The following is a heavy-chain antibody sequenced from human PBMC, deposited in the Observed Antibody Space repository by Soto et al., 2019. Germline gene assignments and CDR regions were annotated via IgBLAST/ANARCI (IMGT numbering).Heavy chain of an antibody. Sequence: SVKVSCKASGGTFSSYAISWVRQAPGQGLEWMGGIIPIFGTANYAQKFQGRVTITADESTSTAYMGLSSLRSEDTAVYYCARGRYYDFWSGYHSNGPYYYYGMDVWGQGPTITVSS. J-gene: IGHJ6*02. CDR2: IIPIFGTA. V-gene: IGHV1-69*13. CDR3: ARGRYYDFWSGYHSNGPYYYYGMDV. CDR1: GGTFSSYA. D-gene: IGHD3-3*01.